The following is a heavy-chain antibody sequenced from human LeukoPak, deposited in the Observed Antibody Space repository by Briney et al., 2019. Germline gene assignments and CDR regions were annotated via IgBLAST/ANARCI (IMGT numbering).Heavy chain of an antibody. V-gene: IGHV3-74*01. Sequence: PGGSLRLSCAASGLNFSRYWMHWVRQAPGKGLVWVSRTNRDDSDTSYADSVKGRFTISRDKAKSTLYLQMNSLRVEDTAVYYCARSANYFDTSGQDYWGQGTLVTVSS. CDR1: GLNFSRYW. D-gene: IGHD3-22*01. CDR2: TNRDDSDT. J-gene: IGHJ4*02. CDR3: ARSANYFDTSGQDY.